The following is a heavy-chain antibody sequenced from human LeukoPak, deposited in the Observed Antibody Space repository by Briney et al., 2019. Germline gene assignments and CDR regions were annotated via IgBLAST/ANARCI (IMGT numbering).Heavy chain of an antibody. CDR2: ISSSGSTI. CDR3: ARDTSSSGKDYYYYYYMDV. Sequence: PGGSLRLSCAASGFTFSDYYMSWIRQAPGKGLEWVSYISSSGSTIYYADSVKGRFTISRDNAKNSLYLQMNSLRAEDTAVYYCARDTSSSGKDYYYYYYMDVWGKGTTVTISS. D-gene: IGHD6-19*01. V-gene: IGHV3-11*04. CDR1: GFTFSDYY. J-gene: IGHJ6*03.